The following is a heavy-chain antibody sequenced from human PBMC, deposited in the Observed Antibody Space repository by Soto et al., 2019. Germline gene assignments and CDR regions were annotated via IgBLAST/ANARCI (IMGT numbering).Heavy chain of an antibody. D-gene: IGHD3-10*01. CDR3: ARRGSGSYSDY. V-gene: IGHV4-61*01. CDR1: GGSVSSGSYY. Sequence: SETLSLTCTVSGGSVSSGSYYWSWIRQPPGKGLEWIGYIYYSGSTNYNPSLKSRVTISVDTSKNQFSLKLSSVTAADTAVYYCARRGSGSYSDYWGQGTLVTVSS. J-gene: IGHJ4*02. CDR2: IYYSGST.